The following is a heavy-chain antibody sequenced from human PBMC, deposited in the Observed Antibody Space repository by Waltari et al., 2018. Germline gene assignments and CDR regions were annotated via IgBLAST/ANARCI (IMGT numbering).Heavy chain of an antibody. CDR3: ARQYYYDSSGPIFDY. D-gene: IGHD3-22*01. J-gene: IGHJ4*02. V-gene: IGHV1-2*06. CDR2: INPNSGGT. CDR1: GYTFTGYY. Sequence: QVQLVQSGAEVKKPGASVKVSCKASGYTFTGYYMTWVRRAPGQGLEWMGRINPNSGGTNYAQKFQGRVTMTRDTSISTAYMELSRLRSDDTAVYYCARQYYYDSSGPIFDYWGQGTLVTVSS.